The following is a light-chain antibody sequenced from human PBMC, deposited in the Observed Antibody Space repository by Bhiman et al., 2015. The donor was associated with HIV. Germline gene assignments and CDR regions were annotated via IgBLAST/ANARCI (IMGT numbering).Light chain of an antibody. CDR3: GTWDSSLSAVV. Sequence: QSVLTQPPSVSAAPGQRVTISCFGSRFSSVSWYQQLPGTAPKLLIYPNGERPSGIPARFSGSKSGTSATLAITALQTGDEGDYYCGTWDSSLSAVVFGGGTKLTVL. CDR2: PNG. CDR1: RFSS. J-gene: IGLJ2*01. V-gene: IGLV1-51*02.